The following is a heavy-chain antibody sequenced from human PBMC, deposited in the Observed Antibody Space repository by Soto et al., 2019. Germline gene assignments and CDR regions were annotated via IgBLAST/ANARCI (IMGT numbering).Heavy chain of an antibody. D-gene: IGHD1-26*01. J-gene: IGHJ4*02. CDR1: GFTLSDHY. CDR3: ARWVSGSPDN. V-gene: IGHV3-72*01. CDR2: TKNKANRYTT. Sequence: GGSLRLSCAASGFTLSDHYMDWVRQAPGKGLEWVGRTKNKANRYTTEYAASVNGRFTISRDDSKNSLYLQMNSLKTEDTAVYYCARWVSGSPDNWGQGTLVTVSS.